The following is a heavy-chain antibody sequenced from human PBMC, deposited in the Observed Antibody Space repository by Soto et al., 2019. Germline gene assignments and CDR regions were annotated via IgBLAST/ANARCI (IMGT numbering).Heavy chain of an antibody. CDR3: ARGSGGGSRSDY. J-gene: IGHJ4*02. D-gene: IGHD3-10*01. CDR2: IYYSGST. V-gene: IGHV4-31*03. CDR1: GGSISSGGYY. Sequence: SETLSLTCTVSGGSISSGGYYWIWIRQHPGKGLEWIGYIYYSGSTYYNPSLKSRVTISVDTSKNQFSLKLSSVTAADTAVYYCARGSGGGSRSDYWGQGTLVTVSS.